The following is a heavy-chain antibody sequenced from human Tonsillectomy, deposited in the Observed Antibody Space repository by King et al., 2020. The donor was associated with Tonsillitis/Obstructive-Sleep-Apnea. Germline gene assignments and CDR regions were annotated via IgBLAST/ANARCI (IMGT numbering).Heavy chain of an antibody. Sequence: VQLVESGGGVVQPGGSLRLSCAASGLTFDDYTMHWVRQVPGKGLEWVSLISGDGKTTSHVDHVKGRFTISRDNSKNSLYLQMNSLRPEDTALYYCAKIGHNGRYLRGAFDIWGQGTMVTVSS. J-gene: IGHJ3*02. D-gene: IGHD1-26*01. CDR2: ISGDGKTT. V-gene: IGHV3-43*02. CDR1: GLTFDDYT. CDR3: AKIGHNGRYLRGAFDI.